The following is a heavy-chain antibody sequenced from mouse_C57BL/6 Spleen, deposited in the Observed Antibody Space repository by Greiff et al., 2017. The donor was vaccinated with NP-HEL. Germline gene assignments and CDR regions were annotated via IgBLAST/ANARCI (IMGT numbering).Heavy chain of an antibody. J-gene: IGHJ3*01. CDR3: ARKGAQAIAY. Sequence: VQLQQSGAELVMPGASVKLSCKASGYTFTSYWMHWVKQRPGQGLEWIGEIDPSDSYTNYNQKFKGKSTLTVDKSPSTAYMQLSSLPSEDSAVYYWARKGAQAIAYWGQGTLVTVSA. D-gene: IGHD3-2*02. V-gene: IGHV1-69*01. CDR2: IDPSDSYT. CDR1: GYTFTSYW.